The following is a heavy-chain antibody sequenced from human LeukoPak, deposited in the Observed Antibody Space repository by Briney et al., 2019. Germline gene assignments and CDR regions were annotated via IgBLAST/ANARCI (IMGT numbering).Heavy chain of an antibody. CDR1: GFTFSDYW. CDR3: ARVIYYGSENYYYYYFYMDV. V-gene: IGHV3-7*01. J-gene: IGHJ6*03. CDR2: IKESEK. D-gene: IGHD3-10*01. Sequence: PGGSLRLSCAASGFTFSDYWMTWVRQAPGKGLEWVANIKESEKYYVDSVKGRFTISRDNAKNSLYLQMNSLRAEDTAVYYCARVIYYGSENYYYYYFYMDVWGKGTTVTVSS.